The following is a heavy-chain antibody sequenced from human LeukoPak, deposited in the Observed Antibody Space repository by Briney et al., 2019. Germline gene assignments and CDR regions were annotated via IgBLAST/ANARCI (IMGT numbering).Heavy chain of an antibody. CDR2: INWNSVHM. CDR1: GFTFLNYA. CDR3: ARDVGFAGNSGMDV. V-gene: IGHV3-9*01. D-gene: IGHD3-16*01. J-gene: IGHJ6*02. Sequence: PGGSLRLSCEASGFTFLNYAMHWVRQAPGKGLEWVSAINWNSVHMNYADSVKGRFAISRDNAKNSLYLQMNSLRLEDTALYYCARDVGFAGNSGMDVWGQGTTVTVFS.